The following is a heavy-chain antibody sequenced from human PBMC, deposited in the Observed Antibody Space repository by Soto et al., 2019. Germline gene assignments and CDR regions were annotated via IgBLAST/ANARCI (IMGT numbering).Heavy chain of an antibody. V-gene: IGHV2-5*02. CDR2: IYWDGDK. Sequence: QITLKESGPTLVHPTQTLTLTCTFSGFSLSTSGVGVGWIRQPPGKALEWLALIYWDGDKRYTPSLKSRLFISKDTSKNQVVLTMTKVDPEDTATYYCAHRVVGPGPITRAFEFWGQGTMVTVSS. CDR1: GFSLSTSGVG. CDR3: AHRVVGPGPITRAFEF. D-gene: IGHD2-15*01. J-gene: IGHJ3*01.